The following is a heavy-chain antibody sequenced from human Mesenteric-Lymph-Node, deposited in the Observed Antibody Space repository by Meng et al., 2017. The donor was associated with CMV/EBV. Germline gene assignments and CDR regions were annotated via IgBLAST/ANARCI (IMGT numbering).Heavy chain of an antibody. CDR2: IDVDGQRR. D-gene: IGHD3-10*01. J-gene: IGHJ4*02. CDR1: GLIFNKYG. V-gene: IGHV3-30*02. Sequence: GESLKISCVASGLIFNKYGIHWLRQAPGKGLEWLSFIDVDGQRRYNGDTVKARFVVFKDRLKNTVVLQMNSLRVEDTAVYYCVGHQGGPRDGVRLVWGQGTLVTVSS. CDR3: VGHQGGPRDGVRLV.